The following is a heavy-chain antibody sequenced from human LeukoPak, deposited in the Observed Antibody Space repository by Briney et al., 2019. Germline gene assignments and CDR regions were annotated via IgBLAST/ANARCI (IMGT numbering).Heavy chain of an antibody. Sequence: GGSLRLPCAASGFTFSSYEMNWVRQAPGKGLEWVSYISSSGSTIYYADSVKGRFTISRDNAKNLLYLQMNSLRAEDTAVYYCAELGITMIGGVWGKGTTVTTSS. J-gene: IGHJ6*04. D-gene: IGHD3-10*02. CDR2: ISSSGSTI. CDR1: GFTFSSYE. V-gene: IGHV3-48*03. CDR3: AELGITMIGGV.